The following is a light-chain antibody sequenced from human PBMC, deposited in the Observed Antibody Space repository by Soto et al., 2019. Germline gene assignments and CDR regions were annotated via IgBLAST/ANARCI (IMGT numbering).Light chain of an antibody. CDR3: SSYTSSSTLVV. V-gene: IGLV2-14*01. CDR1: TSNIGNNY. CDR2: EVS. Sequence: QSVLTQPPSVSAAPGQKVTISCSGSTSNIGNNYVSWYQHLPGAAPKLMIYEVSNRPSGVSNRFSGSKSGNTASLTISGLQAEDEADYYCSSYTSSSTLVVFGGGTKLTVL. J-gene: IGLJ2*01.